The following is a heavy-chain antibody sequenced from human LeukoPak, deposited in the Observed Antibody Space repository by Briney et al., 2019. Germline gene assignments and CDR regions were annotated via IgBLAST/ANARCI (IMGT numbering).Heavy chain of an antibody. Sequence: GGSLRLSCAASGFTFSSYAMHWVRQAPGKGLEWVAVISYDGSNKYYADSVKGRFTISRDNSKNSLYLQMNSLRAEDTAVYYCAKDVLWGQGTLVTVSS. J-gene: IGHJ4*02. CDR3: AKDVL. CDR2: ISYDGSNK. CDR1: GFTFSSYA. V-gene: IGHV3-30-3*01.